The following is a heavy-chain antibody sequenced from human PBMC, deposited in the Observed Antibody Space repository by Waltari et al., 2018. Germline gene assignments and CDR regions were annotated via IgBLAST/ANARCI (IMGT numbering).Heavy chain of an antibody. V-gene: IGHV4-61*02. D-gene: IGHD3-16*01. Sequence: QVQLQESGPGLVKPSQTLSLTCTVSGGSISSGSYYWSWIRQPAGKGLEWIGRIYTSGSTNYNPSLKSRVTISVDTSKNQFSLKLSSVTAADTAVYYCARERGGDFTFRGWFDPWGQGTLVTVSS. CDR1: GGSISSGSYY. CDR2: IYTSGST. CDR3: ARERGGDFTFRGWFDP. J-gene: IGHJ5*02.